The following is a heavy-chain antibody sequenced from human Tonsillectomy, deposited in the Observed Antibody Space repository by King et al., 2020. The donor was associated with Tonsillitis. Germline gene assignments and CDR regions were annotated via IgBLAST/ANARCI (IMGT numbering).Heavy chain of an antibody. V-gene: IGHV4-59*01. CDR3: ARAPKRYCSSTSCTSPPYGMDV. Sequence: VQLQESGPGLVKPSETLSLTCTVSGGSISSYYWSWIRQPPGKGLEWIGCIYYSGSTNYNPSLKSRVTISVDTSKNQFSLKLSSVTAADTAVYYCARAPKRYCSSTSCTSPPYGMDVWGQGTTVTVSS. J-gene: IGHJ6*02. D-gene: IGHD2-2*01. CDR1: GGSISSYY. CDR2: IYYSGST.